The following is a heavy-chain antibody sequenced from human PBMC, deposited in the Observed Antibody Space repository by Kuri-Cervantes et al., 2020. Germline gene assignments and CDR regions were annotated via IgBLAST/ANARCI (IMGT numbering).Heavy chain of an antibody. CDR2: INPNSGGT. D-gene: IGHD6-13*01. V-gene: IGHV1-2*02. CDR3: ARGGQQLFAFDI. J-gene: IGHJ3*02. Sequence: ASVKVSCKASGYTFTGYYMHWVRQAPGQGLEWMGWINPNSGGTNYAQKFQGRVTMTRDTSISTAYMELNSLRAEDTAVYYCARGGQQLFAFDIWGQGTMVTVSS. CDR1: GYTFTGYY.